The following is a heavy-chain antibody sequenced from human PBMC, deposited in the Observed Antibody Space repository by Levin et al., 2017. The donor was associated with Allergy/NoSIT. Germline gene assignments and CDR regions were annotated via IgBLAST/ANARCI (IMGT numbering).Heavy chain of an antibody. V-gene: IGHV4-34*01. CDR3: ARGRLLRYSSSWYGRSYFQH. J-gene: IGHJ1*01. CDR1: GGSFSGYY. Sequence: SETLSLTCAVYGGSFSGYYWSWIRQPPGKGLEWIGEINHSGSTNYNPSLKSRVTISVDTSKNQFSLKLSSVTAADTAVYYCARGRLLRYSSSWYGRSYFQHWGQGTLVTVSS. CDR2: INHSGST. D-gene: IGHD6-13*01.